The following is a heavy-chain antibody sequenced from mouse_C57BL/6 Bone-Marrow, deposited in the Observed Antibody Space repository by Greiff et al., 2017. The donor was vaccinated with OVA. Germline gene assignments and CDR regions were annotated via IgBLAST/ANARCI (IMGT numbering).Heavy chain of an antibody. CDR2: ISYSGST. CDR1: GYSITSDY. CDR3: ASSYYYGSSYFAWFAY. V-gene: IGHV3-8*01. D-gene: IGHD1-1*01. Sequence: EVQLVESGPGLAKPSQTLSLSCSVTGYSITSDYWNWIRKFPGNKLEYMGYISYSGSTYYNPSHKSRNSITRYTSKNQYYLPLNSVTTEDTATSYCASSYYYGSSYFAWFAYWGQGTLVTVSA. J-gene: IGHJ3*01.